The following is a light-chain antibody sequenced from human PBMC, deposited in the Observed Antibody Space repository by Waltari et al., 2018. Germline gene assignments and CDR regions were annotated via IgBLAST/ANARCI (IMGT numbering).Light chain of an antibody. CDR3: QQYVGWPPTLT. CDR1: QSVSSN. CDR2: GAS. V-gene: IGKV3-15*01. J-gene: IGKJ4*01. Sequence: EIVMTQSPATLSVSPGDRSSLPCRASQSVSSNLAWYQQKPGQAPRLLIYGASTRATGIPVRFSGSGSGTEFTLTISSLQSEDFAVYYCQQYVGWPPTLTFGGGTKVEIK.